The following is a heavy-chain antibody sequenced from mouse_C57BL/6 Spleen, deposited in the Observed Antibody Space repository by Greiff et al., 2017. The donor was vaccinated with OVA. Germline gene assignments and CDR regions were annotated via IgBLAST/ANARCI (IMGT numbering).Heavy chain of an antibody. CDR1: GYTFTSYW. CDR3: ARGYYGSSSAWFAY. J-gene: IGHJ3*01. V-gene: IGHV1-69*01. D-gene: IGHD1-1*01. CDR2: IDPSDSYT. Sequence: VQLQQPGAELVMPGASVKLSCKASGYTFTSYWMHWVKQRPGQGLEWIGEIDPSDSYTNYNQKFKGKSTLTVDKSSSTAYMQLSSLTSEDAAVYYCARGYYGSSSAWFAYWGQGTLVTVSA.